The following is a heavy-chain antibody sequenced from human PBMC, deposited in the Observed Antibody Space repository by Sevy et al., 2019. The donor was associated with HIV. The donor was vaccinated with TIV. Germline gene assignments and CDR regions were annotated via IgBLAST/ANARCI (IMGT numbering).Heavy chain of an antibody. V-gene: IGHV3-9*02. J-gene: IGHJ6*03. CDR1: GFTSDDYA. Sequence: GGSLRLSCAASGFTSDDYAMHWVRQAPGKGLEWVSGISWNSGSVGYADSVKGRFTISRDNAKNSLFLQMNTLRPEDTALYYCAKSIAARPKDSHHYMDVWGKWTTVTVSS. CDR3: AKSIAARPKDSHHYMDV. D-gene: IGHD6-6*01. CDR2: ISWNSGSV.